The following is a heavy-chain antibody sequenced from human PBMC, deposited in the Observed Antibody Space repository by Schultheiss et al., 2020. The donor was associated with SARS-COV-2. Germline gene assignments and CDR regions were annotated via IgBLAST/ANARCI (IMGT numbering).Heavy chain of an antibody. D-gene: IGHD2-8*01. CDR3: ARDQYGWFDP. Sequence: ASVKVSCKASGYTFTSYGISWVRQAPGQGLEWMGIINPSGGSTSYAQKFQGRVTMTRDTSTSTVYMELSSLRSEDTAVYYCARDQYGWFDPWGQGTLVTVSS. V-gene: IGHV1-46*01. CDR2: INPSGGST. CDR1: GYTFTSYG. J-gene: IGHJ5*02.